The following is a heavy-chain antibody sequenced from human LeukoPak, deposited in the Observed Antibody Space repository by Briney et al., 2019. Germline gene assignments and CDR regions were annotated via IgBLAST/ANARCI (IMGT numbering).Heavy chain of an antibody. V-gene: IGHV1-18*01. J-gene: IGHJ3*02. CDR2: ISAYNGNT. CDR3: ARDIPRRLWFGELDNDAFDI. Sequence: ASVTVSCKASGYTFTSYGISWVRQAPGQGLEWMGWISAYNGNTNYAQKLQGRVTMTTDTSTSTAYMELRSLRSDDTAVYYCARDIPRRLWFGELDNDAFDIWGQGTMVTVSS. D-gene: IGHD3-10*01. CDR1: GYTFTSYG.